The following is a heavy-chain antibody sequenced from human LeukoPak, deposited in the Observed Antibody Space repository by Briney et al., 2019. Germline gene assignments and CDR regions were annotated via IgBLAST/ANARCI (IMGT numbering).Heavy chain of an antibody. J-gene: IGHJ4*02. D-gene: IGHD3-22*01. CDR1: GFTFSSYA. CDR2: ISGSGGST. Sequence: PGGSLRLSCAASGFTFSSYAMSWVRQAPGKGLEWVSAISGSGGSTYYADSVKGRFTISRDNSKNTLYLQMNSLRAGDTAVYYCAKFGSYYYDSSGYYLDYWGQGTLVTVSS. V-gene: IGHV3-23*01. CDR3: AKFGSYYYDSSGYYLDY.